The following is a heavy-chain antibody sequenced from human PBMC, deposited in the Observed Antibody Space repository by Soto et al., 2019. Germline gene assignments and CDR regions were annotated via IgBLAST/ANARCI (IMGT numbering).Heavy chain of an antibody. D-gene: IGHD5-12*01. CDR3: ARDLPTGGSDP. V-gene: IGHV4-59*01. J-gene: IGHJ5*02. CDR1: GGSIDNYY. Sequence: SETLSLTCSVSGGSIDNYYWSWIRQPPGKGLEWMGYIYYSGSTNYNPSLKSRVTISVDTSNNHFSLKLSSVTAADTAVYYCARDLPTGGSDPWGQGPLVTLSS. CDR2: IYYSGST.